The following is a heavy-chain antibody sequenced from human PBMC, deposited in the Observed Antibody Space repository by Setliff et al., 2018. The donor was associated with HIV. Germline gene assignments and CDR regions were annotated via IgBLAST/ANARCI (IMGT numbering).Heavy chain of an antibody. CDR2: INPYRGDT. Sequence: ASVKVSCKTSGYTFTDYFIHWVRQAPGQGLEWIGRINPYRGDTKFSQEFLGRITMTRDTPSNTAYMQLSGLRSDDTAVYFCARESSVGEWFDPWGQGTLVTVSS. V-gene: IGHV1-2*06. CDR3: ARESSVGEWFDP. D-gene: IGHD1-26*01. J-gene: IGHJ5*02. CDR1: GYTFTDYF.